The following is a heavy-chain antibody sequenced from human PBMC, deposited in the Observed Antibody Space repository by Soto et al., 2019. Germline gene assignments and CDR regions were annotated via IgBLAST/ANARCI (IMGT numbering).Heavy chain of an antibody. V-gene: IGHV4-39*01. Sequence: SETLSLTCTVSGGSISSISYYWGWIRQPPGKGLEWIGSIYYSRSTYYNPTLKSLVTISVDTSKNQFSLKMRSVTAADTAVYYCARRAMVRGVIIPYYFDYWGQGSLVTVSS. CDR1: GGSISSISYY. CDR3: ARRAMVRGVIIPYYFDY. CDR2: IYYSRST. J-gene: IGHJ4*02. D-gene: IGHD3-10*01.